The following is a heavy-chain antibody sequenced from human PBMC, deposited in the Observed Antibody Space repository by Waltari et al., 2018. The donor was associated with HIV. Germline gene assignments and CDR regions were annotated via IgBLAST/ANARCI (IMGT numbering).Heavy chain of an antibody. V-gene: IGHV3-33*01. Sequence: QVQLVESGGGVVQPGRSLRLSCATSGFTLSSYGMHWVRQAPGKGLAWVTVIWYDGSKKYYADSVKGRFTISRDNSKNTLYLQMNSLRIEDTAVYYCARKYSSSWGAPFDYWGQGTLVTVSS. J-gene: IGHJ4*02. D-gene: IGHD6-13*01. CDR2: IWYDGSKK. CDR3: ARKYSSSWGAPFDY. CDR1: GFTLSSYG.